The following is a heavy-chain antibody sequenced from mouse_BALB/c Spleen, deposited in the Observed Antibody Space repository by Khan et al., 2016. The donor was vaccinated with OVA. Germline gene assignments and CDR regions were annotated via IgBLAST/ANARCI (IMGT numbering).Heavy chain of an antibody. CDR1: GYTFTSYT. V-gene: IGHV1-4*01. J-gene: IGHJ3*01. Sequence: QVRLQQSGAELARPGASVKMSCKASGYTFTSYTLHWIQLRPGQGLEWIGFINPSNGYTNYNQKFKDKATLTADKSSTTVYMQLSSLTSDESAVYNCVRDGAYHRNDGWFAYWGQGTLVTVSA. CDR2: INPSNGYT. D-gene: IGHD2-14*01. CDR3: VRDGAYHRNDGWFAY.